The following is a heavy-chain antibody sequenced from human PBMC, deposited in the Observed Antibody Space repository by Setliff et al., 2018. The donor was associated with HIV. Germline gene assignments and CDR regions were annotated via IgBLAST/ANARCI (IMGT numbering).Heavy chain of an antibody. Sequence: SGPTLVNPTQTLTLTCTFSGFSHTTSGMCVSWIRQPPGKALEWLARIDWDDNKYYSTSLKSRLTISKDTSKSQVVLTMTNMDPVDTATYYCARHSKTSLSWFDPWGQGTLVTVSS. V-gene: IGHV2-70*11. J-gene: IGHJ5*02. CDR2: IDWDDNK. CDR1: GFSHTTSGMC. CDR3: ARHSKTSLSWFDP. D-gene: IGHD3-22*01.